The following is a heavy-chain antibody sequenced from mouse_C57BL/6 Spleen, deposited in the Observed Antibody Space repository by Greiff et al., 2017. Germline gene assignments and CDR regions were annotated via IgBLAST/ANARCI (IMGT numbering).Heavy chain of an antibody. J-gene: IGHJ2*01. D-gene: IGHD2-1*01. V-gene: IGHV1-81*01. Sequence: VQLQESGAELARPGASVKLSCKASGYTFTSYGISWVKQRTGQGLEWIGEIYPRSGNTYYNEKFKGKATFTADTSSNTAYMQLSSLTTEDSAIYYCARTIYYGNYGGFDYWGQGTTLTVSS. CDR3: ARTIYYGNYGGFDY. CDR2: IYPRSGNT. CDR1: GYTFTSYG.